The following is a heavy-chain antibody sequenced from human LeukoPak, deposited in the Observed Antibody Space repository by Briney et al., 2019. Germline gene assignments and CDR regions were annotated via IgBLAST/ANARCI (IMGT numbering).Heavy chain of an antibody. Sequence: GGSLRLSCAASGFTFGNYAMNWVRQAPGKGLEWVSLISVSGGSTYYADSVKGRFTISRDNSKNTLLLQMNSLRAEDTAVYYYARVQSGWYFDYWGQGTLVTASS. V-gene: IGHV3-23*01. CDR2: ISVSGGST. J-gene: IGHJ4*02. CDR1: GFTFGNYA. CDR3: ARVQSGWYFDY. D-gene: IGHD6-19*01.